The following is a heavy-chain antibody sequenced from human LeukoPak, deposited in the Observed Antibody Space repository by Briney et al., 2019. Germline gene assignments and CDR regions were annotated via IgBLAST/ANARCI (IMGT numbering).Heavy chain of an antibody. CDR3: AKDTASSWWYFDL. V-gene: IGHV3-48*03. J-gene: IGHJ2*01. Sequence: GGSLRLSCAASGFTFSSYEMNWVRQAPGKGLEWVSYISSSGDTIHYADSVKGRFTISRDNSKSTLYLQMNNLRAEDTAVYYCAKDTASSWWYFDLWGRGTLVTVSS. CDR1: GFTFSSYE. CDR2: ISSSGDTI. D-gene: IGHD5-18*01.